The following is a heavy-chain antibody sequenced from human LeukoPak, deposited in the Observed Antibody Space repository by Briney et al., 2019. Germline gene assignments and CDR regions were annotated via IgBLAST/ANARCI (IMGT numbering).Heavy chain of an antibody. CDR1: AGSITNYF. J-gene: IGHJ4*02. V-gene: IGHV4-59*03. D-gene: IGHD6-19*01. CDR2: IRYNGGS. CDR3: AGGELAGAGY. Sequence: SETLSLTCTVSAGSITNYFWTWVRQSPGKGLEWIGYIRYNGGSDSNPSLKSRVTISLDTWNNQFSLRLTSVTAEDTAVYYCAGGELAGAGYWGQGTLVTVSS.